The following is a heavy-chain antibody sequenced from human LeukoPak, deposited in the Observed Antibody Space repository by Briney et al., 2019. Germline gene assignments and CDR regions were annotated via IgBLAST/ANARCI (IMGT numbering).Heavy chain of an antibody. Sequence: PGGSLRLSCAAPGFSFSAYWVNWVRQAPGKGLEWLATIRQDGGEKYYVESVKDRFTISRDNAKNSLYLQMNGLKVEDTAIYYCARDNWVDCWGQGTLVTVSS. CDR2: IRQDGGEK. V-gene: IGHV3-7*03. CDR1: GFSFSAYW. CDR3: ARDNWVDC. J-gene: IGHJ5*01.